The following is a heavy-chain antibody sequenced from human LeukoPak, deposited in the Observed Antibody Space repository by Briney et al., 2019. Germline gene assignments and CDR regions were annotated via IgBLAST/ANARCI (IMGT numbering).Heavy chain of an antibody. CDR1: GFTFTTYA. CDR2: ISAGGADT. V-gene: IGHV3-23*01. D-gene: IGHD3-22*01. Sequence: SGGSLRLSCAASGFTFTTYAMTWVRQAPGKGLEWVSTISAGGADTYYADSVKGRFTMSRDNSKNTVYLQMDSLRSEDTAVYYCAREALDSSGRLFDYWGQGTLVTVSS. CDR3: AREALDSSGRLFDY. J-gene: IGHJ4*02.